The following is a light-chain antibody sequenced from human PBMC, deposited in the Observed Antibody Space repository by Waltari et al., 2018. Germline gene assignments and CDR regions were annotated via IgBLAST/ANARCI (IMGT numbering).Light chain of an antibody. V-gene: IGLV3-25*03. Sequence: SYELTQPPSESVSPGQTARITCSGDALPKQHAYWYQQKPGQAPLLVIYKDRERPSGIPERFSGSRSGTTVTLTISGVQAEDEADYYCQSADRSGTYVFGTGTKVTVL. J-gene: IGLJ1*01. CDR3: QSADRSGTYV. CDR1: ALPKQH. CDR2: KDR.